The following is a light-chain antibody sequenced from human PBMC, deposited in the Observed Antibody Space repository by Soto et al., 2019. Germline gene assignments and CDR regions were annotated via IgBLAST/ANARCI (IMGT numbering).Light chain of an antibody. CDR2: AAS. CDR3: QQRFDWPLT. J-gene: IGKJ5*01. Sequence: ENVLTQSPGTLSLSPGERATLSCRASQSLSINYGAWYQQRPGQAPRLLIYAASSRAAGIPDRFSGSGSGTDFTLDISRLEPEDFAVHYCQQRFDWPLTFGGGTRLEIK. V-gene: IGKV3D-20*02. CDR1: QSLSINY.